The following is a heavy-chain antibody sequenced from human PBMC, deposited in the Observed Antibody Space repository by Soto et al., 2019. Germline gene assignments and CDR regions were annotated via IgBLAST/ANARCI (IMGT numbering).Heavy chain of an antibody. D-gene: IGHD6-13*01. CDR3: AGGHGSRSWYPRAFDT. CDR1: CGSISSGGYY. CDR2: IYYSGST. Sequence: PSETLSLTCTVSCGSISSGGYYWSWIRQHPGKGLEWIGYIYYSGSTYYNPSLKSRVTISVDTSKNQFSLKLSSVTAADTAVYYCAGGHGSRSWYPRAFDTWGQGTLVTLSS. V-gene: IGHV4-31*03. J-gene: IGHJ5*02.